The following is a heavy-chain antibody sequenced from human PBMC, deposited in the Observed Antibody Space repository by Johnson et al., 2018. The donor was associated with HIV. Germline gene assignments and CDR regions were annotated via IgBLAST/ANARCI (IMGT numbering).Heavy chain of an antibody. CDR1: GFTFTTYI. Sequence: QVQLVESGGGVVQPGRSLTLSCTPSGFTFTTYIMHWVRQAPGKGLEWVAFISYDGNDRNYADFVKGRFTISRDNSKNTLSLQLNSLRPEDTAVYYCLAGPPTKTKNQDKFDIWGQGTMVTVSS. D-gene: IGHD1-14*01. V-gene: IGHV3-30*04. CDR3: LAGPPTKTKNQDKFDI. J-gene: IGHJ3*02. CDR2: ISYDGNDR.